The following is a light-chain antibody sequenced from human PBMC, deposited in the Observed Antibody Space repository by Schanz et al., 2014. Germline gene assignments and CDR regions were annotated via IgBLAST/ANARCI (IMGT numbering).Light chain of an antibody. CDR2: SND. CDR1: RSNIGSNS. J-gene: IGLJ3*02. CDR3: ATWDDSLNGGV. Sequence: QSVLAQPPSASEPPGQRISISCSGGRSNIGSNSVNWYQQLPGTAPKLLIYSNDRRPSGVPDRFSGSKSGTSASLAISGLQSEDEADYYCATWDDSLNGGVFGGGTKLTVL. V-gene: IGLV1-44*01.